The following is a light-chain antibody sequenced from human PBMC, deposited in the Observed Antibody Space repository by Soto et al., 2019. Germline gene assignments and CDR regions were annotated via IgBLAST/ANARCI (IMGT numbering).Light chain of an antibody. CDR2: GAS. CDR3: QHYSSSPYT. V-gene: IGKV3-20*01. Sequence: EIVLTQSPGTLSLSPGERATLSCRASQSVRSSYLAWYQQKPGQAPRLLSYGASSRATGIPDRFSGSGSGTDFTLTISRLEPEDFAVYYCQHYSSSPYTFGQGTNLEIK. CDR1: QSVRSSY. J-gene: IGKJ2*01.